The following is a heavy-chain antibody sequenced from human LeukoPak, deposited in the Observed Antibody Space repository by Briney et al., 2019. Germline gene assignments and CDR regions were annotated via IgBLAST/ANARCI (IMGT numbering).Heavy chain of an antibody. D-gene: IGHD2-21*01. CDR3: ARGVSLPKFVVFPPKNWFDP. CDR2: IYFGGGT. V-gene: IGHV4-59*01. CDR1: RGSISTYY. J-gene: IGHJ5*02. Sequence: SETLSLTCTVSRGSISTYYWSWIRQLPGKGLEWIGYIYFGGGTRYNPSLQSRVTISEDTSKNQFSLRLTSVTAADTGIYCCARGVSLPKFVVFPPKNWFDPGGRGTRVTVSS.